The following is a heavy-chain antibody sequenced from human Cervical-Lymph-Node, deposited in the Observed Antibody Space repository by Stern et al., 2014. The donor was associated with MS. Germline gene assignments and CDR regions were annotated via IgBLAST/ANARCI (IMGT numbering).Heavy chain of an antibody. CDR1: RFSISDYA. Sequence: QVQLLESGGDVVQPGRSLRLSCAASRFSISDYAMHWVRQAPGKGLEWVATISYDGSSKRYADSVKGRFTISRDNLKNTVYVQMNSLRAEDTAVYYCTREDCSGGSCRGMDVWGQGTTVTVSS. CDR2: ISYDGSSK. CDR3: TREDCSGGSCRGMDV. V-gene: IGHV3-30-3*01. D-gene: IGHD2-15*01. J-gene: IGHJ6*02.